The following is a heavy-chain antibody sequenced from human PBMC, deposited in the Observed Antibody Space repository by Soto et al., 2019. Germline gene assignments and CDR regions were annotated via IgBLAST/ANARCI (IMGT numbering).Heavy chain of an antibody. CDR2: ISYDGSNK. J-gene: IGHJ6*02. CDR1: GFTFSSYA. CDR3: ARAKRFLEWSMGPFYYYYGMDV. V-gene: IGHV3-30-3*01. Sequence: QVQLVESGGGVVQPGRSLRLSCAASGFTFSSYAMHWVRQAPGKGLEWVAVISYDGSNKYYADSVKGRFTISRDNSKNTLYLQMNSLRAEDTAVYYCARAKRFLEWSMGPFYYYYGMDVWGQGTTVTVSS. D-gene: IGHD3-3*01.